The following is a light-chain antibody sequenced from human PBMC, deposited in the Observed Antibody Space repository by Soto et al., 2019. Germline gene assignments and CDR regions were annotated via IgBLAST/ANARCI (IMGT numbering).Light chain of an antibody. V-gene: IGKV3-15*01. J-gene: IGKJ3*01. CDR3: QQYNNWPFT. CDR1: QSVSSD. Sequence: EIVMTQSPATLSVSPGERATLSCRASQSVSSDLAWYQQKPGQAPRLLIYGASTRATGLPARFSGSASGTEFTLTISGLQSEDFAVYYCQQYNNWPFTFGPGTKVDIK. CDR2: GAS.